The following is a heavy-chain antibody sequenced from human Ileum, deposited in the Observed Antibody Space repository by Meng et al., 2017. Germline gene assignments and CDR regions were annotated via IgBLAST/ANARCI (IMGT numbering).Heavy chain of an antibody. Sequence: QVQLQESGPGLVKSLQTLSLTCTASGGSMNRGGFYWNWIRQHPGKGLEWVAIVSYDGGTKYYADSVKGRFTISRDNSKNTLYLEMNSLRAEDTAVYYCAREGSGSAWSSFDYWGQGTLVTVSS. V-gene: IGHV3-30*04. J-gene: IGHJ4*02. D-gene: IGHD6-19*01. CDR3: AREGSGSAWSSFDY. CDR2: VSYDGGTK. CDR1: GGSMNRGG.